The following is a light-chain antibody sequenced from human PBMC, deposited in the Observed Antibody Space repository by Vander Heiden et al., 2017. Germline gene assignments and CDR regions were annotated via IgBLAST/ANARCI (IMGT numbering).Light chain of an antibody. Sequence: DIQMTQSPSSLSASIGDRVTITCRASQTINTYLNWYQQKPGEAPKLLIYSAFNLQDGFPSRFSGSRSGTNFTLTISSLQPEDFASYFCQQSYSTMWTFGQGTKVEVK. J-gene: IGKJ1*01. CDR2: SAF. CDR3: QQSYSTMWT. CDR1: QTINTY. V-gene: IGKV1-39*01.